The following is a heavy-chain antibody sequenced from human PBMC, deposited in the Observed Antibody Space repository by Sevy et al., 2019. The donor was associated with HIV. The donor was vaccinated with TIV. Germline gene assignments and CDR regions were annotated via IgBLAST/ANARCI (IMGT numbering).Heavy chain of an antibody. D-gene: IGHD2-2*01. CDR1: GGSVSSGTYF. J-gene: IGHJ6*02. CDR3: AREYAEMHKCGMDV. Sequence: SETLSLTCTVSGGSVSSGTYFWSWIRQPPGKGLEWIAYIHHSGSSNYNPSLKSRVTISVDTSKNQFSLKLSSVTAADTAVYYCAREYAEMHKCGMDVWGQGTTVTVSS. CDR2: IHHSGSS. V-gene: IGHV4-61*01.